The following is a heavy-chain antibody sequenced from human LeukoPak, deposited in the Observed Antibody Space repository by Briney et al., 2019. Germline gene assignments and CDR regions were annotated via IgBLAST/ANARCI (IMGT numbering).Heavy chain of an antibody. D-gene: IGHD1-7*01. CDR1: GGSISSSSYY. Sequence: SETLSLTCTVSGGSISSSSYYWGWIRQPPGKGLEWIGSIYYSGSTYYNPSLKSRVTLYVDTSKNQFCLKLSSVAAADTAVYYCARQGLSISGTTHFDYWGQGTLVTVSS. V-gene: IGHV4-39*01. J-gene: IGHJ4*02. CDR3: ARQGLSISGTTHFDY. CDR2: IYYSGST.